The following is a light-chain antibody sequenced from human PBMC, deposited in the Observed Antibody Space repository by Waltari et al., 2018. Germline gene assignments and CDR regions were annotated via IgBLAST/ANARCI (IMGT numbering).Light chain of an antibody. CDR2: WAS. Sequence: DIVMTQSPDSLAVSLGERATINCKSSQCVLYSSNNNNYLAWYQQKPGQPPKLLISWASTRESGVPDRFSGSGSGTDFTLTISSLQAEDVAVYYCQQYYSSPWTFGQGTKVEIK. V-gene: IGKV4-1*01. CDR1: QCVLYSSNNNNY. J-gene: IGKJ1*01. CDR3: QQYYSSPWT.